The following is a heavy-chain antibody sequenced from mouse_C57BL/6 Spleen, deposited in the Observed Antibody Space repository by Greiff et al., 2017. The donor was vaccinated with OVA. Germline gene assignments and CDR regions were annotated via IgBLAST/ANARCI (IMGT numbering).Heavy chain of an antibody. CDR3: ASPDYYGSSYGVY. D-gene: IGHD1-1*01. V-gene: IGHV1-64*01. J-gene: IGHJ2*01. Sequence: QVQLKQPGAELVKPGASVKLSCKASGYTFTSYWMHWVKQRPGQGLEWIGMIHPNSGSTNYNEKFKSKATLTVDKSSSTAYMQLSSLTSEDSAVYYCASPDYYGSSYGVYWGQGTTLTVSS. CDR1: GYTFTSYW. CDR2: IHPNSGST.